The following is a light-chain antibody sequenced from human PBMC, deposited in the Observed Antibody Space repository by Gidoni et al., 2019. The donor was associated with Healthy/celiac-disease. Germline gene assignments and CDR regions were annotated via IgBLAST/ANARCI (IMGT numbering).Light chain of an antibody. CDR1: QSLLHSNGYNY. Sequence: DIAMTQSPLSLPVTPGEPASISCRSSQSLLHSNGYNYLDWYLQKPGQSPQLLIYLGSNRDSGVPDRFSGSGSGTDFTLKISRVEAEDVGVYYCMQALQTPYTFGQGTKLEIK. V-gene: IGKV2-28*01. CDR2: LGS. J-gene: IGKJ2*01. CDR3: MQALQTPYT.